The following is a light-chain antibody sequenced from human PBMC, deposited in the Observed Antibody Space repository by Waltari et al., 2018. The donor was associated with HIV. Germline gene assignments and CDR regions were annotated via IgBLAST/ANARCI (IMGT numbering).Light chain of an antibody. J-gene: IGLJ3*02. CDR1: SSDVGGYNY. V-gene: IGLV2-14*01. CDR3: SSYTTRSTPDPNWV. CDR2: EVS. Sequence: QSALTQPASVSGSPGQSLTISCTGTSSDVGGYNYVSWYQQHPGKAPKPMIFEVSNRPSGVSNRFSGSKSVNTASLTISGLQAEDEADYYCSSYTTRSTPDPNWVFGGGTKLTVL.